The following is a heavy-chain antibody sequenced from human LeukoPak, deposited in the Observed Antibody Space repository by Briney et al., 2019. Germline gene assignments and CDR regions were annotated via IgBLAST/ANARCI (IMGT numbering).Heavy chain of an antibody. CDR1: GGSISSFY. Sequence: KPSETPSLTCTVSGGSISSFYWGWVRPPPGKGLEWIGSIYHSGSTYYNPSLKSRVTISVDTSKNQFSLKLSSVTAADTAVYYCARRRTMIVVVPNAFDIWGQGTMVTVSS. V-gene: IGHV4-38-2*02. CDR2: IYHSGST. J-gene: IGHJ3*02. CDR3: ARRRTMIVVVPNAFDI. D-gene: IGHD3-22*01.